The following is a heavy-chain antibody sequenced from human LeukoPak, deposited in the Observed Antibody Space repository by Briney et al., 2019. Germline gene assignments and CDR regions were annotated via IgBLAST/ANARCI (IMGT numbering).Heavy chain of an antibody. J-gene: IGHJ5*02. CDR3: ARGRWRRGSATHYWFDP. CDR1: GGTFSSYA. Sequence: KVSCKASGGTFSSYAISWVRQAPGQGVEWMGGIIPMFGTANDAQKFQGRVTITADESTSTAYMELSSLRSAATAVYYCARGRWRRGSATHYWFDPWGQGTLVTVSS. D-gene: IGHD4-23*01. V-gene: IGHV1-69*01. CDR2: IIPMFGTA.